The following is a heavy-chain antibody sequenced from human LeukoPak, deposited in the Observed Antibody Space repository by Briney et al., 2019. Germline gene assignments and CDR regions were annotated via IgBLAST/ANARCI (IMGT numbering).Heavy chain of an antibody. CDR3: ARGDGEAAAGTENWFDP. V-gene: IGHV1-2*02. CDR2: INPNSGGT. Sequence: ASVKVSCKASGYTFTSYDINWVRQAPGQGLEWMGWINPNSGGTNYAQKFQGRVTMTRDTSISTAYMELSRLRSDDTAVYYCARGDGEAAAGTENWFDPWGQGTLVTVSS. D-gene: IGHD6-13*01. CDR1: GYTFTSYD. J-gene: IGHJ5*02.